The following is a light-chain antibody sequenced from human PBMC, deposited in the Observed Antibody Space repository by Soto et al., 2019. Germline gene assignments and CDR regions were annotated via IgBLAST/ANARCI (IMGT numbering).Light chain of an antibody. CDR1: QSVSSSY. V-gene: IGKV3-20*01. CDR2: GAS. CDR3: QQYGSSRCT. Sequence: EIVLTQSPGTLSLSPGERATLSCRASQSVSSSYLAWYQQKPGQAPRLLIYGASTRDTSIPDRFSGSGSGTDFTLTISTLEPEDFAVYYCQQYGSSRCTFGQGTKVEFK. J-gene: IGKJ1*01.